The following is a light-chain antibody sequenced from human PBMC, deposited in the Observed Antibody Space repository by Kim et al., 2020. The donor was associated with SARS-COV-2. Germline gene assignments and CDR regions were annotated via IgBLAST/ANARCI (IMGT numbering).Light chain of an antibody. J-gene: IGLJ2*01. Sequence: QSVLTQPASVSGSPGQSITISCTGTSSDVGGYNYVSWYQQHPGKAPKLMIYDVSKRPSGVSNRFSGSKSGNTASLTISGLQAEDEADYYCISYTSSSTPVVFGGGTQLTVL. V-gene: IGLV2-14*01. CDR2: DVS. CDR1: SSDVGGYNY. CDR3: ISYTSSSTPVV.